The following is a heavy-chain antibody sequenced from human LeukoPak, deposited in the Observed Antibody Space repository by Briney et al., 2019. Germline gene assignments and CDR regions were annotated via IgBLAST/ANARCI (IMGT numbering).Heavy chain of an antibody. D-gene: IGHD3-10*01. CDR2: ISSSSSTI. CDR1: GFTFSSYS. J-gene: IGHJ5*02. V-gene: IGHV3-48*01. CDR3: ARAPHYFSGPT. Sequence: GGSLRLSCAASGFTFSSYSMNWVRQASGKGLEWVSYISSSSSTIYYADSVKGRFTISRDNAKNSLYLQMNSLRAEDTAVYYCARAPHYFSGPTLGQGTLVTASS.